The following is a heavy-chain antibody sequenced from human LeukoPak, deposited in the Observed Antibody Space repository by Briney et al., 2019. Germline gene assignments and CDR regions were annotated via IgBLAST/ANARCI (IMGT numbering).Heavy chain of an antibody. J-gene: IGHJ4*02. CDR3: ARVLNSVPNDY. CDR2: ISSSSSYI. V-gene: IGHV3-21*01. Sequence: GGSLRLSCAASGFTFSSYSMNWVRQAPGKGLEWVSSISSSSSYIYYADSVKGRFTISRDNAKNSLYLQMNSLRAEDTAVYYCARVLNSVPNDYWGQGTLATVSS. CDR1: GFTFSSYS. D-gene: IGHD4-23*01.